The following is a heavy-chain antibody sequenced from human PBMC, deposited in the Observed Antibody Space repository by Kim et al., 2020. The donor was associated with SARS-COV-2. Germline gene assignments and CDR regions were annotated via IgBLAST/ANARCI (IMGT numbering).Heavy chain of an antibody. CDR1: GFNLSSYS. J-gene: IGHJ6*02. CDR3: ARDHGYSYYGMDV. V-gene: IGHV3-21*01. Sequence: GGSLRLSCAASGFNLSSYSMNWVRQAPGKGLEWVSSISSSSSSIYYADSVKGRFTISRDNAKNSLYLQMNSLRAEDTAVYYCARDHGYSYYGMDVWGQGTTVTVSS. CDR2: ISSSSSSI. D-gene: IGHD6-25*01.